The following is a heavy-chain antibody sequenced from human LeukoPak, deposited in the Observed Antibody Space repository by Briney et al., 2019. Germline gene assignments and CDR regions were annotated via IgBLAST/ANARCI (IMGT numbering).Heavy chain of an antibody. Sequence: GESLRLSCAASGFTFSTYTLNWVRQAPGKGLEWVSCVSSSSTSIYYADSVKGRFTISRDNAKNSVYLQMNSLRAEDTAVCYCAREAGEAFDIWGQGTMVTVSS. V-gene: IGHV3-21*01. CDR3: AREAGEAFDI. D-gene: IGHD3-10*01. J-gene: IGHJ3*02. CDR1: GFTFSTYT. CDR2: VSSSSTSI.